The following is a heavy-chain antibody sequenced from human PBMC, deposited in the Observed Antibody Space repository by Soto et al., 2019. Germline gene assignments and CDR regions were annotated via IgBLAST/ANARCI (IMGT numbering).Heavy chain of an antibody. Sequence: SETLSLTCAVYGESFSGYYWTWIRQPPGEGLEWIGYIYYSGSTYYNPSLKSRVTISVDTSKNQFSLKLSSVTAADTAVYYCARVPDRWGQGTLVTVSS. V-gene: IGHV4-34*01. CDR1: GESFSGYY. D-gene: IGHD2-2*01. CDR2: IYYSGST. J-gene: IGHJ5*02. CDR3: ARVPDR.